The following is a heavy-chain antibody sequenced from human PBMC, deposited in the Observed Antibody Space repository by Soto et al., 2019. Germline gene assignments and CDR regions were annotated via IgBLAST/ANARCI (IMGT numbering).Heavy chain of an antibody. J-gene: IGHJ4*02. V-gene: IGHV4-61*01. CDR2: IYYSGST. Sequence: QVQLQESGPGLVKPSETLSLTCTVSGGSVSSGSYYWSWIRQPPGKGLEWIGYIYYSGSTNYNPPLKSRATISVDTSKNQFSLKLSSVTAADTAVYYCASFEGPDFPNLLGELSMGYFDDWGQGTLVTVSS. CDR1: GGSVSSGSYY. CDR3: ASFEGPDFPNLLGELSMGYFDD. D-gene: IGHD3-16*02.